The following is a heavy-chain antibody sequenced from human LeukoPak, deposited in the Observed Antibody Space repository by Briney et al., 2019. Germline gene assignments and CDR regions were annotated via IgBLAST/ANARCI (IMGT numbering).Heavy chain of an antibody. Sequence: GESLKISCTGSGYSFTSYWIGWVRQMTGKGLEWMGIIYPGDSDTRYSPTFQGQVTISRDKSIRTAYLQWSSLKASDTAIYYCAKTRDGFLSGAFDIWGQGTMVTVSS. J-gene: IGHJ3*02. CDR1: GYSFTSYW. CDR2: IYPGDSDT. D-gene: IGHD5-24*01. V-gene: IGHV5-51*01. CDR3: AKTRDGFLSGAFDI.